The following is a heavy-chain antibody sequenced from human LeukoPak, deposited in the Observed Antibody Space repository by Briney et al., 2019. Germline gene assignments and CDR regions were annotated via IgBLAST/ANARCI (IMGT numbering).Heavy chain of an antibody. V-gene: IGHV1-46*01. D-gene: IGHD3-10*01. CDR3: ARGEGITMVRGIIY. CDR1: GYTFTSYY. J-gene: IGHJ4*02. Sequence: ASVKVSCKASGYTFTSYYMHWVRQAPGQGLEWMGIINPSGGSTNYAQKFQGRVTMTRDMSTNTVYMELSSLRSDDTVVYYCARGEGITMVRGIIYWGQGTLVTVSS. CDR2: INPSGGST.